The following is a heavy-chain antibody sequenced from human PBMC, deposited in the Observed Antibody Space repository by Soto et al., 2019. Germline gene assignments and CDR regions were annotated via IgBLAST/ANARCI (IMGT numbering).Heavy chain of an antibody. J-gene: IGHJ4*02. Sequence: GGSLRLSCAASGFTFSSYWMHWVRQAPGKGLVWVSRINSDGSSTSYADSVKGRFTISRDNAKNTLYLQMNSLRAEDTAVYYCARGAATIPFDYWGQGTLVTVSS. CDR2: INSDGSST. CDR1: GFTFSSYW. V-gene: IGHV3-74*01. D-gene: IGHD6-25*01. CDR3: ARGAATIPFDY.